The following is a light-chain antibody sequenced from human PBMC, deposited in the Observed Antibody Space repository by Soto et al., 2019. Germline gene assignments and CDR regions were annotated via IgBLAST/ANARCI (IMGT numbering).Light chain of an antibody. CDR1: ESIVVW. CDR2: DVS. J-gene: IGKJ4*01. V-gene: IGKV1-5*01. Sequence: DIQMTQSPSTLSASVGDRVTITCRASESIVVWLAWYQQKPGKAPSLLIYDVSNLKSGVPSRFSGSGSGTEFTLTISSLQPDDFATYYCQQYHRHLTFGGGTK. CDR3: QQYHRHLT.